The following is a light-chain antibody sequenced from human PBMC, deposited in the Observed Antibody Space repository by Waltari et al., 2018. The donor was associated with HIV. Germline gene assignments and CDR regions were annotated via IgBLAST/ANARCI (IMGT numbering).Light chain of an antibody. CDR2: GAS. CDR1: QSDSSSY. V-gene: IGKV3-20*01. CDR3: KQDGSSPRT. J-gene: IGKJ4*01. Sequence: EIVFPQSPATLAFSPGETATLSSTTSQSDSSSYLAWYQQKPGQAPRLLIYGASSRATGIPDRFSGSGSGTDFTLNISRLEPEDFAVYYCKQDGSSPRTFGGGTKVEIK.